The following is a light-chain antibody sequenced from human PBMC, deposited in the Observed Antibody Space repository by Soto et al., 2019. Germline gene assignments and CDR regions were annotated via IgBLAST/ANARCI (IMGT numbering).Light chain of an antibody. CDR3: QTWVTGIHI. V-gene: IGLV4-69*01. Sequence: QLVLTQSPSASASLGASVKLTGTLSSGHSNYAIAWHQQQPEKGPRFLMKLNSDGSHSKGDGIPDRFSGSSSGAERYLTISTLQSEDEADYYCQTWVTGIHIFGGGTKLTVL. CDR1: SGHSNYA. CDR2: LNSDGSH. J-gene: IGLJ2*01.